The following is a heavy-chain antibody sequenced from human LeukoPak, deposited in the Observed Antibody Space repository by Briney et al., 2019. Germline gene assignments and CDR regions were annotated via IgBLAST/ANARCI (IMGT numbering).Heavy chain of an antibody. Sequence: GGSLRLSCAASGFTFSSYGMHWVRQAPGKGLEWVAFIRSDGSNKYYADSVKGRFTISRDNSKNTLYLQMNSLRAEDTAVYYPAPARRYFDYWGQGTLAAVSS. CDR1: GFTFSSYG. CDR3: APARRYFDY. D-gene: IGHD6-6*01. J-gene: IGHJ4*02. CDR2: IRSDGSNK. V-gene: IGHV3-30*02.